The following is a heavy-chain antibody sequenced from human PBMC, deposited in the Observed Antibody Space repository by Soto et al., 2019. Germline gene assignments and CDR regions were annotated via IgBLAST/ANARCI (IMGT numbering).Heavy chain of an antibody. CDR1: GFTFSSYE. CDR2: ISGSGGSA. CDR3: AKKDRRGWYYFDY. Sequence: GGSLRLSCAASGFTFSSYEMSWVRQAPGKGLEWVSVISGSGGSAYYADSVKGRFTISRDNSKNTLYLQMNSLRAEDTAVYYCAKKDRRGWYYFDYWGQGTLVTVSS. V-gene: IGHV3-23*01. J-gene: IGHJ4*02. D-gene: IGHD6-19*01.